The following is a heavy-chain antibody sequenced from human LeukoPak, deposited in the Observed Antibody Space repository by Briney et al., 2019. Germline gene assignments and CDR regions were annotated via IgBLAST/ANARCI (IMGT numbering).Heavy chain of an antibody. CDR2: IYYSGST. CDR1: GGSISSSSYY. J-gene: IGHJ3*02. CDR3: ARVSITGNAFDI. Sequence: SETLSLTCTVSGGSISSSSYYWGWIRQPPGKGLEWIGSIYYSGSTYYNPSLKSRVTISVDTSKNQFSLKLSSVTAADAAVYYCARVSITGNAFDIWSQGTMVTVSS. D-gene: IGHD1-20*01. V-gene: IGHV4-39*01.